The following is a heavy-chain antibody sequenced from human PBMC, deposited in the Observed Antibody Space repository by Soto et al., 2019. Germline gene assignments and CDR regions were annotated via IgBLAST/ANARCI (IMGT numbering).Heavy chain of an antibody. Sequence: SVKVSCKASGGTFSSYAISWVRQAPGQGLEWMGGIIPIFGTANYAQKFQGRVTITADESTSTAYMELSSLRSEDTAVYYCARGFFQVPAAIDYYYYYGMDVWG. V-gene: IGHV1-69*13. CDR3: ARGFFQVPAAIDYYYYYGMDV. CDR1: GGTFSSYA. D-gene: IGHD2-2*01. CDR2: IIPIFGTA. J-gene: IGHJ6*02.